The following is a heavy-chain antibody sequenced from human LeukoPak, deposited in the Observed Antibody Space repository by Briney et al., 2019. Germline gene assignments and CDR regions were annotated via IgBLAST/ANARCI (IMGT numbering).Heavy chain of an antibody. Sequence: SETLSLTCTVSGGSISSYYWSWIRQPPGKGLEWIGYIYYSGSTNYNPSLKSRVTISVDTSKNQFSLKLSSVTAADTAVYYCARLEDYYYYYMDVWGKGTTVTISS. CDR2: IYYSGST. J-gene: IGHJ6*03. CDR3: ARLEDYYYYYMDV. CDR1: GGSISSYY. V-gene: IGHV4-59*08.